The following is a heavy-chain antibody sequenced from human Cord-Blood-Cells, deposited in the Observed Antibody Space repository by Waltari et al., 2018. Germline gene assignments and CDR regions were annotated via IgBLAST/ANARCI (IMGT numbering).Heavy chain of an antibody. J-gene: IGHJ3*02. Sequence: QVQLVPSGAEVTKPGASVQVSCKVSAYTLTESSMNCLRQSPGKGLEWMGGFDPEDGETIYAQKFQGRVTMTEDTSTDTAYMELSRLRSEDTAVYYCATPNRGYDPNAFDIWGQGTMVTVSS. CDR1: AYTLTESS. V-gene: IGHV1-24*01. CDR2: FDPEDGET. D-gene: IGHD5-12*01. CDR3: ATPNRGYDPNAFDI.